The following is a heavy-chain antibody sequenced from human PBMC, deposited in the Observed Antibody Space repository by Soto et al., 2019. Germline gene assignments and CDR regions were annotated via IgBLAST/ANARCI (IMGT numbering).Heavy chain of an antibody. V-gene: IGHV3-72*01. CDR3: ARGGYCTNGVWYGCYYYMDV. Sequence: GGSLRLSCAASGFTFSDHYMDWVRQAPGKGLEWVGRTRNKANSYTTEYAASVKGRFTISRDDSKNSLYLQMNSLKTEDTAVYYCARGGYCTNGVWYGCYYYMDVWGKGTTVTVSS. D-gene: IGHD2-8*01. CDR1: GFTFSDHY. CDR2: TRNKANSYTT. J-gene: IGHJ6*03.